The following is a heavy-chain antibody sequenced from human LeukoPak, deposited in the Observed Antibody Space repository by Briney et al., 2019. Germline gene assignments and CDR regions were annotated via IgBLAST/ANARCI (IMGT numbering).Heavy chain of an antibody. V-gene: IGHV3-53*01. J-gene: IGHJ5*02. Sequence: GGSLRLSCAASGFTVSSNYMSWVRQAPGKGLEWASVIYSGGSTYYADSVKGRFTISRDNSKNTLYLQMNSLRAEDTAVYYCAREIYYDSSGYYHPWGQGTLVTVSS. D-gene: IGHD3-22*01. CDR3: AREIYYDSSGYYHP. CDR1: GFTVSSNY. CDR2: IYSGGST.